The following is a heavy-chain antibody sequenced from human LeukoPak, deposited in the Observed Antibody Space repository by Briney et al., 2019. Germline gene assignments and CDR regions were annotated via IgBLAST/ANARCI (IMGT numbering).Heavy chain of an antibody. D-gene: IGHD3-22*01. CDR2: ISSSGSTT. V-gene: IGHV3-48*03. Sequence: PGGSLRLSCAASGFTFSSYEMNWVRQAPGKGLEWVSDISSSGSTTYYADSVKGRFTISRDNAKNSLYLQMNSLRAEDTAVYYCARLYDSSGYYPTDYWGQGTLVTVSS. CDR1: GFTFSSYE. J-gene: IGHJ4*02. CDR3: ARLYDSSGYYPTDY.